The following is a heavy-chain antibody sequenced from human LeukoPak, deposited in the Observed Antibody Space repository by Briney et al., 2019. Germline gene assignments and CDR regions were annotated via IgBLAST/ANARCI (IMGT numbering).Heavy chain of an antibody. CDR2: ISSSSSYI. J-gene: IGHJ5*02. CDR1: GFTFSSYS. V-gene: IGHV3-21*04. D-gene: IGHD3-10*01. CDR3: TRPRGSGNWLDP. Sequence: GGSLRLSCAASGFTFSSYSMNWVRQAPGKGLEWVSSISSSSSYIYYADSVKGRFTISRDNAKNSLYLQMNSLKTEDTAVYYCTRPRGSGNWLDPWGQGTLVTVSS.